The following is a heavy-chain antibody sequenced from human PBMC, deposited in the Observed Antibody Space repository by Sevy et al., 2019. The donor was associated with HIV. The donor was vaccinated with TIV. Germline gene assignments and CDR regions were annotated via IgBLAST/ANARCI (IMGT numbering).Heavy chain of an antibody. Sequence: GGSLRLSCVASGFTFSTWSMNWVRQAPGKGLEWGSLISSSSNYIYYADSVKGRFTISRDNAKHSLYLQMNSLRAEDTAVYYCASDRDGSGSSGGYGMDVWGQGTTVTVSS. D-gene: IGHD3-10*01. CDR2: ISSSSNYI. CDR3: ASDRDGSGSSGGYGMDV. V-gene: IGHV3-21*01. J-gene: IGHJ6*02. CDR1: GFTFSTWS.